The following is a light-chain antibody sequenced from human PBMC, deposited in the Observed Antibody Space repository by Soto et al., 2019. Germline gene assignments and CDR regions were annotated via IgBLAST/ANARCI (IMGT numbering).Light chain of an antibody. V-gene: IGKV3-20*01. Sequence: EIVLTQSPGTLSLSPGERATLSCRASQSVSSSYLAWYQQKPGQAPRLLIYGASSTATGIPDRFSGSGSGTDFTLTISRLEPEDFAVYYCQQYSSLWFTFGRGTKVDIK. CDR3: QQYSSLWFT. J-gene: IGKJ3*01. CDR2: GAS. CDR1: QSVSSSY.